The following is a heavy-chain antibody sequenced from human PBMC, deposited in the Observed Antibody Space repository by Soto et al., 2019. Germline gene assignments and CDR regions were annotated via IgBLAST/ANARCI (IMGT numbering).Heavy chain of an antibody. J-gene: IGHJ4*02. CDR2: IWYDGSVK. V-gene: IGHV3-33*01. CDR3: ARADCGGQCPCDY. Sequence: PGGSLRLSCAASGFTFGTYGMHWVRQAPGKGLEWVAGIWYDGSVKTYADSVKGRFSISRDNSQNTVYLQMNTLRAGDTAVYYCARADCGGQCPCDYWGQGTLVPVSS. D-gene: IGHD2-21*01. CDR1: GFTFGTYG.